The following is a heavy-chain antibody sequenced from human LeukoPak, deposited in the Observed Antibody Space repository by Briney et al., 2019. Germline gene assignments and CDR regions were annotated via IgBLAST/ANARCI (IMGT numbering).Heavy chain of an antibody. CDR2: LGGSGDQI. Sequence: GGSLRLSCIASGFTFRNYAMGWVRQAPGKGLEWVSSLGGSGDQINYADSVKGRFTISRDNSKNTLYLQMNSLRVEDTATYYCIDYNGAGSHGDYWGQGTLVTVSS. J-gene: IGHJ4*02. CDR3: IDYNGAGSHGDY. CDR1: GFTFRNYA. D-gene: IGHD3-10*01. V-gene: IGHV3-23*01.